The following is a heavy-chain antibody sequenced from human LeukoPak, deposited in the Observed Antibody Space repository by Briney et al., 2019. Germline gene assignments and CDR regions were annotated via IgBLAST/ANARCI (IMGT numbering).Heavy chain of an antibody. V-gene: IGHV4-59*11. Sequence: SETLSLTCTVSGGSISSHCWSWIRQPPGKGLEWIGYIYYSGSTNYNPSLKSRVTISVDTSKNQFSLRLSSVTAADTAVYYCARETNYDFWSGYQYNWFDPWGQGTLVTVSS. D-gene: IGHD3-3*01. CDR2: IYYSGST. CDR3: ARETNYDFWSGYQYNWFDP. CDR1: GGSISSHC. J-gene: IGHJ5*02.